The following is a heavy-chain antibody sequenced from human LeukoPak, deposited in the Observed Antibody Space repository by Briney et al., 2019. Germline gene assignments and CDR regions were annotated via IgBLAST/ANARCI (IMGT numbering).Heavy chain of an antibody. V-gene: IGHV4-59*12. CDR3: ARSIAAAGTFFDY. CDR2: IYHSGST. CDR1: GGSINYYY. J-gene: IGHJ4*02. Sequence: SETLSLTCTVSGGSINYYYWMWIRQPPGKGLEWIGYIYHSGSTYYNPSLKSRVTISVDRSKNQFSLKLSSVTAADTAVYYCARSIAAAGTFFDYWGQGTLVTVSS. D-gene: IGHD6-13*01.